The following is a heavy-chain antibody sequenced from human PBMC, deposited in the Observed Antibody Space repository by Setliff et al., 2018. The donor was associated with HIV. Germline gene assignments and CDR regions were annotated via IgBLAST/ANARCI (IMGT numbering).Heavy chain of an antibody. D-gene: IGHD6-13*01. J-gene: IGHJ4*02. Sequence: GSLRLSCTISGFTFGDYAMSWVRQAPGKGLEWVGFIRSKAYGGTTEYAASVKGRFSISRDDSKSIAYLQMNSLKAEDTAVYYCTRANSSTWYYFDYWGQGTLVTVSS. CDR3: TRANSSTWYYFDY. CDR1: GFTFGDYA. V-gene: IGHV3-49*04. CDR2: IRSKAYGGTT.